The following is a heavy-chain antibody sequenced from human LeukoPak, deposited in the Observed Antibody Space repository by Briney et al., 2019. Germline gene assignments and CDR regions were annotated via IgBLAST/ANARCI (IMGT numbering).Heavy chain of an antibody. V-gene: IGHV4-38-2*02. CDR2: IYHSGST. CDR3: ARVRDVHCSGGSCYPRGKGYYFYYYGVDV. Sequence: KPSETLSLTCTVSGYSISSGYYWGWIRQPPGKGLEWIGSIYHSGSTYYNPSLKSRVTISVDTSKNQFSLKLSSVTAADTAVYYCARVRDVHCSGGSCYPRGKGYYFYYYGVDVWGQGTTVTVSS. J-gene: IGHJ6*02. CDR1: GYSISSGYY. D-gene: IGHD2-15*01.